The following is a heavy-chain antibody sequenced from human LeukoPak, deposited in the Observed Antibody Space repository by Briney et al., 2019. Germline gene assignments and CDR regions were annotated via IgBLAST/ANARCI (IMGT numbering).Heavy chain of an antibody. CDR1: GYTFTGYY. CDR2: INPNSGGT. J-gene: IGHJ4*02. Sequence: ASVKVSCKASGYTFTGYYMHWVRQAPGQGLEWMGWINPNSGGTNYAQKFQGRVTMTRDTSISTAYMELSRLRSDDTAVYYCARGADQLLPYGGAYDYWGQGTLVTVSS. D-gene: IGHD2-2*01. CDR3: ARGADQLLPYGGAYDY. V-gene: IGHV1-2*02.